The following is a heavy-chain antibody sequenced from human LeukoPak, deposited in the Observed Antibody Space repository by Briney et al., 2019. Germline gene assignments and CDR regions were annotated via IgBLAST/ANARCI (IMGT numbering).Heavy chain of an antibody. J-gene: IGHJ6*03. CDR1: GFTFSNYG. Sequence: PGGSLRLSCAASGFTFSNYGMHWVRQAPGKGLEWVAFIRYDGSNKYYADSVKGRFTISRDNSKNRLYLQMNSLRAEDTAVYYCARVGDNYYYYMDVWGKGTTVTVSS. D-gene: IGHD2-21*02. CDR3: ARVGDNYYYYMDV. CDR2: IRYDGSNK. V-gene: IGHV3-30*02.